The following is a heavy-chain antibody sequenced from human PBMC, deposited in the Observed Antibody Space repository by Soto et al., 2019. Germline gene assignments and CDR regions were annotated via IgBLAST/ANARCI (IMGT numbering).Heavy chain of an antibody. D-gene: IGHD1-1*01. Sequence: QVQLVQSGAEVKKPGASVKVSCKASGYTFNSYAMHWVRQAPGQRLEWMGWINAGNGNKKHSQKFQGRVTITRDTTATTTYMELISMRSEDTAVYYCARGGRILDYWGQGTLVTVSS. V-gene: IGHV1-3*01. CDR1: GYTFNSYA. CDR2: INAGNGNK. CDR3: ARGGRILDY. J-gene: IGHJ4*02.